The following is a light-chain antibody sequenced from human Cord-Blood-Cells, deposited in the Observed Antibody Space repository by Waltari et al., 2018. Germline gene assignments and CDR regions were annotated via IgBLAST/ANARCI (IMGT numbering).Light chain of an antibody. CDR3: QQYYSTPYT. V-gene: IGKV4-1*01. J-gene: IGKJ2*01. CDR2: WAS. Sequence: IVMTQSPDSLAVSLGERATLNCKSSQSGLYSSNNKNYLAWYQQKPGQPPKLLIYWASTRESGVPDRFSGSGSGTDFTLTISSLQAEDVAVYYCQQYYSTPYTFGQGTKLEIK. CDR1: QSGLYSSNNKNY.